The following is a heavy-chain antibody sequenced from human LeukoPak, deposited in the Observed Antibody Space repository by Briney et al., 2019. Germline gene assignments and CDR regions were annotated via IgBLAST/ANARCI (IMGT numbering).Heavy chain of an antibody. CDR2: IYPGDPDT. CDR3: ARSQGYCSGGSCLQGDWFDP. Sequence: GESLKISCKGSGYSFTNYWIGWVRQMPGKGLEWMGIIYPGDPDTRYGPSFQGQVTISADKSIGTAYLQWGSLKASDTAMYYCARSQGYCSGGSCLQGDWFDPWGQGTLVTVSS. J-gene: IGHJ5*02. CDR1: GYSFTNYW. V-gene: IGHV5-51*01. D-gene: IGHD2-15*01.